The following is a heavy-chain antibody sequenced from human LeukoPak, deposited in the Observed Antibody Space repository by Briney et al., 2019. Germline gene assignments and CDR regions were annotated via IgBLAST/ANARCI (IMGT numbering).Heavy chain of an antibody. CDR1: GFTFSSYA. V-gene: IGHV3-64*01. CDR3: ARELKGYSSGWYGPFDY. J-gene: IGHJ4*02. CDR2: ISSNGGST. D-gene: IGHD6-19*01. Sequence: GGSLRLSCAASGFTFSSYAMHWVRQAPGKGLEYVSAISSNGGSTYYANSVKGRFTISRDNSKNTLYLQMGSLRAEDMAVYYCARELKGYSSGWYGPFDYWGQGTLVTVSS.